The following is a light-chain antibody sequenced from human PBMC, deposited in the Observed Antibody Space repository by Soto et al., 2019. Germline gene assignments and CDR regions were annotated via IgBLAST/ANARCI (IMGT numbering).Light chain of an antibody. Sequence: DIQMTQSPSSVSASVGDRVTITCRASQDISSWLAWYQQKPGKAPELLIYAASTLQSGVPSRFSVSGSGTDFTLTISSLQPEDFATYLCQPANSFPITFGPGTRLEIK. CDR1: QDISSW. J-gene: IGKJ5*01. CDR3: QPANSFPIT. V-gene: IGKV1-12*01. CDR2: AAS.